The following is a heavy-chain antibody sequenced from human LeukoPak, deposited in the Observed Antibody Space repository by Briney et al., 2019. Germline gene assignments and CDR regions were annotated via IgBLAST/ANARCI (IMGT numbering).Heavy chain of an antibody. CDR2: IIPILGIA. V-gene: IGHV1-69*04. CDR3: ARSYGHDAFDI. Sequence: ASVKVSCKASGGTFSSYAISWVRQAPGQGLEWMGRIIPILGIANYAQKFQGRVTITADKSTSTAYMELSSLRSEDTAVYYCARSYGHDAFDIWGQGTMVTVSS. D-gene: IGHD5-18*01. J-gene: IGHJ3*02. CDR1: GGTFSSYA.